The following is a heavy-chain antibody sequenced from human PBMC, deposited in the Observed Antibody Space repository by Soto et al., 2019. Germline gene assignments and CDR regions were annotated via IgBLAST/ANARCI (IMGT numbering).Heavy chain of an antibody. Sequence: SETLSLTCTVSGGSISSYYWSWIRQPPGKGLEWIGYNYYSGSTNYNPSLKSRVTISVDTSKNQFSLKLSSVTAADTAVYYCARRGANYYDSSGYYYYYGMNVWGQGTTVTVSS. CDR1: GGSISSYY. V-gene: IGHV4-59*01. CDR3: ARRGANYYDSSGYYYYYGMNV. CDR2: NYYSGST. D-gene: IGHD3-22*01. J-gene: IGHJ6*02.